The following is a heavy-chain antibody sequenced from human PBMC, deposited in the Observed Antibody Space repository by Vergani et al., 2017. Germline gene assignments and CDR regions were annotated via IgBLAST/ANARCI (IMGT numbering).Heavy chain of an antibody. J-gene: IGHJ4*02. D-gene: IGHD6-13*01. CDR2: ISYDGSNK. Sequence: QVQLVESGGGVVQPGRSLRLSCAASGFTFSSYAMHWVRQAPGKGLEWVAVISYDGSNKYYADSVKGRVTISRDNSKNTLYLQMNSLRAEDTAVYYCATVAAAGKSATDFFDYWGQGTLVTVS. V-gene: IGHV3-30-3*01. CDR1: GFTFSSYA. CDR3: ATVAAAGKSATDFFDY.